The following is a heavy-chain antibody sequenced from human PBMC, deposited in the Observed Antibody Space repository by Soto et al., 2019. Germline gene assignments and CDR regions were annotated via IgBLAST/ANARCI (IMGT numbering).Heavy chain of an antibody. J-gene: IGHJ5*02. Sequence: PSETLSLTCAVYGGSFSSSSYYWGRIRQPPGKGLEWIGSIYYSGSTYYNPSLKSRVTISVDTSKNQFSLKLSSVTAADTAVYYCARHGSPYYDFWSGYSVYNWFDPWGQGTLVTVSS. D-gene: IGHD3-3*01. CDR3: ARHGSPYYDFWSGYSVYNWFDP. V-gene: IGHV4-39*01. CDR1: GGSFSSSSYY. CDR2: IYYSGST.